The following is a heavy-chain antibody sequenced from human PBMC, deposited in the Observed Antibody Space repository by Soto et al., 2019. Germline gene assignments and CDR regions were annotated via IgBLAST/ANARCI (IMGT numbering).Heavy chain of an antibody. Sequence: GGSLRLSCAASGFTFSSYGMHWVRQAPGKGLEWVAVISYDGSNKYYADSVKGRFTISRDNSKNTLYLQMNSLRAEDTAVYYCAKDQQRKSYYYYYGMDVWGQGTTVTVSS. J-gene: IGHJ6*02. CDR3: AKDQQRKSYYYYYGMDV. CDR1: GFTFSSYG. D-gene: IGHD6-25*01. CDR2: ISYDGSNK. V-gene: IGHV3-30*18.